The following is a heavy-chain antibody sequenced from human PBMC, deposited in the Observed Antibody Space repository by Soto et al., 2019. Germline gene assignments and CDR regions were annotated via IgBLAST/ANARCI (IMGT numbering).Heavy chain of an antibody. V-gene: IGHV4-30-2*01. CDR3: ARVPDY. CDR1: GGSISSGGYS. Sequence: QLQLLESGSGLVKPSQTLSLTCAVSGGSISSGGYSWSWIRQPPGKGLEWIGYIYHSVSTYYNPSLKSRVTISVDRSKNQFSLRLSSVTAADTAGYYCARVPDYWGQGTLVTVSS. CDR2: IYHSVST. J-gene: IGHJ4*02.